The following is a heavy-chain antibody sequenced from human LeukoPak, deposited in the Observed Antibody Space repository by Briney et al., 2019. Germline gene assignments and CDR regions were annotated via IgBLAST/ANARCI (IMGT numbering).Heavy chain of an antibody. D-gene: IGHD4-11*01. CDR2: INHSGST. CDR1: GGSISSYY. V-gene: IGHV4-34*01. J-gene: IGHJ4*02. Sequence: KSSETLSLTCTVSGGSISSYYWSWIRQPPGKGLEWIGEINHSGSTNYNPSLKSRVTISVDTSKNQFSLKLSSVTAADTAVYYCARGRLRLQPLDYWGQGTLVTVSS. CDR3: ARGRLRLQPLDY.